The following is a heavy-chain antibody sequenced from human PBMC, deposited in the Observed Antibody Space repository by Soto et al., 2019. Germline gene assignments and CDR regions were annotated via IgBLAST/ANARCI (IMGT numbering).Heavy chain of an antibody. Sequence: PGGSLRLSCAASGFTFSSYSMNWVRQAPGKGLEWVSSISSSCSYIYYADSVKGRFTISRDNAKNSLYLQMNSLRAEDTAVYYCARDWLSPRSRHYDILTGYYTSPDAFDIWGQGTMVTVSS. D-gene: IGHD3-9*01. CDR1: GFTFSSYS. V-gene: IGHV3-21*01. CDR3: ARDWLSPRSRHYDILTGYYTSPDAFDI. J-gene: IGHJ3*02. CDR2: ISSSCSYI.